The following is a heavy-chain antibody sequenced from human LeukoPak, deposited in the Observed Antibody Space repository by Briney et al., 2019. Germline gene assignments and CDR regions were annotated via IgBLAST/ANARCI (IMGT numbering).Heavy chain of an antibody. CDR2: IYPGDSDT. CDR3: ASIAVTGTTGGVDY. J-gene: IGHJ4*02. D-gene: IGHD1-1*01. CDR1: GYRFTSYC. Sequence: GESLKISCKGSGYRFTSYCIGWVRQMPGKGLEWMGIIYPGDSDTRYSPPFQGQVTFSAEKSISTAYLQWSSLKASDTAMYYCASIAVTGTTGGVDYWGQGTLVTVSS. V-gene: IGHV5-51*01.